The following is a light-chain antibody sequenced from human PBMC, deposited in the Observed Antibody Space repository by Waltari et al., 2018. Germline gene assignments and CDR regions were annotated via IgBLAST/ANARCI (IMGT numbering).Light chain of an antibody. J-gene: IGKJ2*01. CDR3: LQYNTYPYT. V-gene: IGKV1-5*03. Sequence: DIQMTQSPSTLSASVGDKVTITCRASESINSWLAWYQQTPGKAPKVLIYKASTLESGVPSRFSGSASGTEFTLTISSLQPDDFATYYCLQYNTYPYTFGQGTKLKIK. CDR2: KAS. CDR1: ESINSW.